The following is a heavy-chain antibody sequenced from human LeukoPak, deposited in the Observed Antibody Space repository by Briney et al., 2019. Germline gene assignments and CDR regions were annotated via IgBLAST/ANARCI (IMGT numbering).Heavy chain of an antibody. V-gene: IGHV1-8*01. J-gene: IGHJ4*02. D-gene: IGHD3-10*01. CDR3: ARGSRYGSGRYCGY. CDR1: GYTFTIYT. CDR2: VNPYSANT. Sequence: GASVKVSCKASGYTFTIYTINWVRQAPGQGLEWMGWVNPYSANTGYGPKFPGRGTMTRNTSISTAYMELSSLRSEDTAVYYCARGSRYGSGRYCGYWGQGTLVTVSS.